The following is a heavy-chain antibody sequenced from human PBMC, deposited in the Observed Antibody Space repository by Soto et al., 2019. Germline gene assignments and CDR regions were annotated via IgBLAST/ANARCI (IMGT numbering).Heavy chain of an antibody. J-gene: IGHJ4*02. V-gene: IGHV3-7*01. CDR3: TSLYLDY. D-gene: IGHD2-2*02. CDR2: ITQDGSEK. Sequence: EVQLVESGGGLVQPGGSLRLSCAASGFAFSGYWMSWVRQTPGKGLEWVASITQDGSEKYYVDSVKGRFTISKDNAKSSLYLQMNSLRGEDTVVYYCTSLYLDYWGQGTLVTVSS. CDR1: GFAFSGYW.